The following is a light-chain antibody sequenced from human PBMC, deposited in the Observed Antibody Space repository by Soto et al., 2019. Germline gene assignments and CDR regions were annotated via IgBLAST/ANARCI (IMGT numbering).Light chain of an antibody. CDR2: WGS. Sequence: TQSPATLSVSLGEEVTLSCRASQRVGPNLAWYQQRPGQAPRLLIHWGSTRANGVPARFRGSGRGTDFTLTISGLQSEDLAVYYCQQYENWPPYSFGQGTKLEIK. CDR3: QQYENWPPYS. V-gene: IGKV3-15*01. J-gene: IGKJ2*03. CDR1: QRVGPN.